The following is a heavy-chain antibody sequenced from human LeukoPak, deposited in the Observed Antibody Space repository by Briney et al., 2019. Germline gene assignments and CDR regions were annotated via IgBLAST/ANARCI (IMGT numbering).Heavy chain of an antibody. CDR2: ISWNSGSI. D-gene: IGHD3-10*01. CDR1: GFTFDDYA. Sequence: GGSLRLSCAASGFTFDDYAMHWVRQAPGKGLEWVSGISWNSGSIDYADSVKGRFTISRDNAKNSLYLQMNSLKTEDTAIYYCTTDGEYYYGSAIDYWGQGTLVTVSS. J-gene: IGHJ4*02. CDR3: TTDGEYYYGSAIDY. V-gene: IGHV3-9*01.